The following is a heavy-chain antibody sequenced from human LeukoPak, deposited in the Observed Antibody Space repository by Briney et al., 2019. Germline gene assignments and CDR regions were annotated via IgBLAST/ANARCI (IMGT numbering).Heavy chain of an antibody. J-gene: IGHJ5*02. CDR2: ISAYNGNT. D-gene: IGHD3-22*01. CDR3: ARDWGKTMIVNWFDP. CDR1: GYTFTSYG. V-gene: IGHV1-18*01. Sequence: ASVKVFCKASGYTFTSYGISWVRQAPGQGLEWMGWISAYNGNTNYAQKLQGRVTMTTDTSTSTAYTELRSLRSNDTAVYYCARDWGKTMIVNWFDPWGQGTLVTVSS.